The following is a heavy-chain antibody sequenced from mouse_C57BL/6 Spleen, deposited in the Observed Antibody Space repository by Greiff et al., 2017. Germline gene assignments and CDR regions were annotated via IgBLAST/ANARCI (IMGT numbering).Heavy chain of an antibody. J-gene: IGHJ1*03. V-gene: IGHV1-69*01. CDR1: GYTFNSYW. Sequence: QVQLQQPGAELVMPGASVKLSCKASGYTFNSYWMHWVKQRPGQGLEWIGEIDPSDSYTNYNQKFKGKTTLTVDKSSSTAYMRLSSLTSEDSAVYYCARYVFHYDCSSNSYWYFDVWGTGTTVTVSS. CDR3: ARYVFHYDCSSNSYWYFDV. D-gene: IGHD1-1*01. CDR2: IDPSDSYT.